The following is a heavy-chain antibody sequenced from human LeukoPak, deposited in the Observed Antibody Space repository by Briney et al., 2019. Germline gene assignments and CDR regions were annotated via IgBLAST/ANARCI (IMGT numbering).Heavy chain of an antibody. CDR3: ARRVDTAMDPGYSGMDV. D-gene: IGHD5-18*01. CDR1: GYTFTSYY. CDR2: INPSGGST. V-gene: IGHV1-46*01. J-gene: IGHJ6*02. Sequence: ASVTVSCKASGYTFTSYYMHWVRQAPGQGLEWMGIINPSGGSTSYARKFQGRVTMTRDTSTSTVYMELSSLRSEDTAVYYCARRVDTAMDPGYSGMDVWGQGTTVTVSS.